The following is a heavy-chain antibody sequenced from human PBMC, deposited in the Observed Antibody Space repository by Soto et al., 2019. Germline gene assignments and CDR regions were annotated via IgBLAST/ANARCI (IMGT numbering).Heavy chain of an antibody. CDR3: ARRVEPRDLYFDY. CDR1: GGSISSGGYY. J-gene: IGHJ4*02. CDR2: IYYSGST. V-gene: IGHV4-31*03. Sequence: QVQLQESGPGLVKPSQTLSLTCTVSGGSISSGGYYWSWIRQHPGKGLEWIGYIYYSGSTYYNPSLKRRVTISVDTSKNQFSLELSSVTAADTAVYYCARRVEPRDLYFDYWGQGTLVTVSS.